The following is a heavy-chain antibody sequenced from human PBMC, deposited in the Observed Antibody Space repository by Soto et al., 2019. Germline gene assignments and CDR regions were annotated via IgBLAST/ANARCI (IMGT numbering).Heavy chain of an antibody. Sequence: PSETLSLTCTVTCGSINSGDYFWTCIRQSPGKGLEWFGYIDSSGNTYYNPSLSSGTTLSADTSKNQFSLHLNSVTPEDTAVYYCAGTTSLQWYYMDVWGKGTTVTVSS. CDR2: IDSSGNT. V-gene: IGHV4-30-4*01. CDR1: CGSINSGDYF. CDR3: AGTTSLQWYYMDV. J-gene: IGHJ6*03. D-gene: IGHD1-7*01.